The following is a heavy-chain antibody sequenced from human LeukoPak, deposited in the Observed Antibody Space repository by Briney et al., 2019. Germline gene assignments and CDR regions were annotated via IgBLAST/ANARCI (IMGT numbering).Heavy chain of an antibody. CDR2: ISISSNYI. V-gene: IGHV3-21*01. CDR1: GFTFSRYS. J-gene: IGHJ3*02. Sequence: GGSLRLSCAASGFTFSRYSMNWVRQAPGKGLEWVSFISISSNYIYYADSVKGRFTISRDNAKNSLYLQVNSLRAEDTAVYYCARGSRFGVVGRDAFDIWGQGTVVTVSS. CDR3: ARGSRFGVVGRDAFDI. D-gene: IGHD3-3*01.